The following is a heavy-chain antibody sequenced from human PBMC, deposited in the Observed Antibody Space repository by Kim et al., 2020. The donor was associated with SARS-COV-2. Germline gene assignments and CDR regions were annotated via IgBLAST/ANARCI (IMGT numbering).Heavy chain of an antibody. D-gene: IGHD3-22*01. V-gene: IGHV3-7*03. CDR1: GFTFSSYW. J-gene: IGHJ4*02. CDR2: IKQDGSEK. Sequence: GGSLRLSCAASGFTFSSYWMSWVRQAPGKGLEWVANIKQDGSEKYYVDSVKGRFTISRDNAKNSLYLQMNSLRAEDTAVYYCARVGYDSVYYFDYWGQGTLVTVSS. CDR3: ARVGYDSVYYFDY.